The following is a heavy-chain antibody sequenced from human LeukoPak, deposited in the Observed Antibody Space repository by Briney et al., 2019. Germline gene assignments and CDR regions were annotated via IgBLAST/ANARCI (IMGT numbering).Heavy chain of an antibody. Sequence: GGSLRLSCAASGFTFSSYGMHWVRQAPGKGLEWVAVISYDVGKKYYADSVKGRFTISRDNSKNTLYLQMNSLRAEDTAVYYCAKDRAAVAGTDAFDIWGQGTMVTVSS. J-gene: IGHJ3*02. CDR2: ISYDVGKK. D-gene: IGHD6-19*01. V-gene: IGHV3-30*18. CDR1: GFTFSSYG. CDR3: AKDRAAVAGTDAFDI.